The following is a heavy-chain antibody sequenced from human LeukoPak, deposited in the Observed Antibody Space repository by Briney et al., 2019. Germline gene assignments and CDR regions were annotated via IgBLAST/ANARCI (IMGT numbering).Heavy chain of an antibody. V-gene: IGHV3-23*01. CDR1: GFTFSSYG. CDR3: AKAGSKWYRGNDCTY. D-gene: IGHD1-1*01. Sequence: GGSLRLSCAASGFTFSSYGMSWVRQAPGKGLEWVSAISGSGGSTYYADSVKGRFTISRDNSKNTLYLQMNSLRAEDTAVYYCAKAGSKWYRGNDCTYWGQGALVTVSS. CDR2: ISGSGGST. J-gene: IGHJ4*02.